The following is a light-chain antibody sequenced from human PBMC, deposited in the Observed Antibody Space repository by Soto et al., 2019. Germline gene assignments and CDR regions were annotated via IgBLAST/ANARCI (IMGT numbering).Light chain of an antibody. CDR2: GAS. J-gene: IGKJ4*01. V-gene: IGKV3-15*01. Sequence: EIVLAQSPGTPSVSPGERAPLSCRASRSVSSNLLAWYQEKPGQAPRLLISGASSGATGLPSRFSGSGSGTDFTLTINSLQSEDAAVYYCQQYHHWPVTFGEGTKV. CDR3: QQYHHWPVT. CDR1: RSVSSN.